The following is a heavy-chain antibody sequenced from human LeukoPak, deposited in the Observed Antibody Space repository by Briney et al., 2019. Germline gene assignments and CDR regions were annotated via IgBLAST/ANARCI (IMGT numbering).Heavy chain of an antibody. J-gene: IGHJ3*02. Sequence: ASVKVSCKASGYTFTSSYIHWVRQAPGQGLEWMGIINPSGGTTIYAQKFQGRVTMTRDTSTSTVYMELSSLRSEDTAVYYCAXXXXGQYEDAFDIWGQGTVVTVSS. V-gene: IGHV1-46*01. D-gene: IGHD2-8*01. CDR3: AXXXXGQYEDAFDI. CDR1: GYTFTSSY. CDR2: INPSGGTT.